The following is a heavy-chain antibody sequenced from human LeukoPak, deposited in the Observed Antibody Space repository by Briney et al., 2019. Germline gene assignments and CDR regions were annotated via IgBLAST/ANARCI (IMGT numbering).Heavy chain of an antibody. V-gene: IGHV3-23*01. CDR2: VSGSGGST. CDR3: AKDLDIVATITGN. Sequence: GGSLRLSCAASGFTFSGYAMSWVRQAPGKGLEWVSGVSGSGGSTYYADSVKGRFTISRDNSKNTLYLQMNSLRAEDTAVYYCAKDLDIVATITGNWGQGTLVTVSS. J-gene: IGHJ4*02. CDR1: GFTFSGYA. D-gene: IGHD5-12*01.